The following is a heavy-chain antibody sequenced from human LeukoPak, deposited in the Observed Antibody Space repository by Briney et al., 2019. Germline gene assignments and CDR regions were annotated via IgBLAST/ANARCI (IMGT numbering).Heavy chain of an antibody. J-gene: IGHJ6*03. D-gene: IGHD6-13*01. CDR2: IIPIFGTA. Sequence: ASVKVSCKSSGGTFSSYAISWVRQAPGQGVGWMGGIIPIFGTANYSQKFQGRVTITTDESTSTACMELSSLRSEDTAVYYCARGSPLAGAGDYYYYYMDDWGKGTTVTVSS. CDR3: ARGSPLAGAGDYYYYYMDD. V-gene: IGHV1-69*05. CDR1: GGTFSSYA.